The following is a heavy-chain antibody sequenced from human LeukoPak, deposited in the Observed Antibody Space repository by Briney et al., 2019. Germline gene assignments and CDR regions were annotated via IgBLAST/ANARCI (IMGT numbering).Heavy chain of an antibody. Sequence: SETLSLTCTVSGVSISSYYWNWMRQSPGKGLEWIGYSHYSGTTNYNPSLKSRVTISVDTSKNQFSLKLSSVTAADTAVYYCARAPSSWPFDYWGQGTLVTVSS. CDR1: GVSISSYY. D-gene: IGHD6-6*01. CDR2: SHYSGTT. V-gene: IGHV4-59*12. CDR3: ARAPSSWPFDY. J-gene: IGHJ4*02.